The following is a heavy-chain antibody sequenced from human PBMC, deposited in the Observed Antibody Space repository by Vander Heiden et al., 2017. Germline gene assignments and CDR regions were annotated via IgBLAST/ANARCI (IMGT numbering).Heavy chain of an antibody. CDR2: IYYSGST. CDR1: GGSISSSSYY. V-gene: IGHV4-39*01. CDR3: ARQDGLVPDY. J-gene: IGHJ4*02. Sequence: QLQLQESGHGLVKPSVTLSLPCTVSGGSISSSSYYWGWTRQPPGKGLEWIGSIYYSGSTYYNPSLKSRVTISVDTSKNQFSLKLSSVTAADTAVYYCARQDGLVPDYWGQGTLVTVSS. D-gene: IGHD3-9*01.